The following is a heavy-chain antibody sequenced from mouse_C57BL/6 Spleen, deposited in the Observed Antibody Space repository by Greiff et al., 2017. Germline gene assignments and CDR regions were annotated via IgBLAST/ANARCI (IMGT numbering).Heavy chain of an antibody. V-gene: IGHV5-6*01. CDR2: ISSGGSYT. CDR3: ARPVATRYFDV. J-gene: IGHJ1*03. Sequence: EVQLQESGGDLVKPGGSLKLSCAASGFTFSSYGMSWVRQTPDKRLEWVATISSGGSYTYYPDSVKGRFTISRDNAKNTLYLQMSSLKSEDTAMYYCARPVATRYFDVWGTGTTVTVSS. CDR1: GFTFSSYG. D-gene: IGHD1-1*01.